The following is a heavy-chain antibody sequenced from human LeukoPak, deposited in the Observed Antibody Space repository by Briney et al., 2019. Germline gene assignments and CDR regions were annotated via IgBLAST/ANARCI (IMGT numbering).Heavy chain of an antibody. CDR2: INPNSGGT. D-gene: IGHD2-15*01. Sequence: ASVRVSCKASEYTFTDYYMHWLRQAPGQGLEWMGWINPNSGGTNYAQKFQGRVTMTRDTSISTAYMELSRLKSDDTAVYHCARVDCSGNNCYPPDDAFDVWGQGTKVTVSS. V-gene: IGHV1-2*02. CDR1: EYTFTDYY. CDR3: ARVDCSGNNCYPPDDAFDV. J-gene: IGHJ3*01.